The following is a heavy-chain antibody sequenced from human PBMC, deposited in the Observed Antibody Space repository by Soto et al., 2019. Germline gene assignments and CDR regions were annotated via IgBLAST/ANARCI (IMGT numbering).Heavy chain of an antibody. D-gene: IGHD4-4*01. CDR2: ITNSGSIT. CDR1: GFTFSNYA. CDR3: ARDSSNYGMDV. V-gene: IGHV3-23*01. J-gene: IGHJ6*02. Sequence: GGSLRLSCAASGFTFSNYAMSWVRQAPGKGLEWVATITNSGSITDSADSVKGRFTISRDNSKNTLYLQMNSLRAEDTAVYYCARDSSNYGMDVWGQGTTVTVSS.